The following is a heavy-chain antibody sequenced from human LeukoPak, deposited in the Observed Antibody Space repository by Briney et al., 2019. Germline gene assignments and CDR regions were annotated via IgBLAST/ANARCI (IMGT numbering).Heavy chain of an antibody. CDR1: GFTFSSYG. CDR2: IWYDGSNK. V-gene: IGHV3-33*01. Sequence: GGSLRLSCAASGFTFSSYGMHWVRQAPGKGLEWVAVIWYDGSNKYYADSVKGRFTISRDNSKNTLYLQMNSLRAEDTAVYYCARAGGYSSGWYPYCFDYWGQGTLVTVSS. D-gene: IGHD6-19*01. CDR3: ARAGGYSSGWYPYCFDY. J-gene: IGHJ4*02.